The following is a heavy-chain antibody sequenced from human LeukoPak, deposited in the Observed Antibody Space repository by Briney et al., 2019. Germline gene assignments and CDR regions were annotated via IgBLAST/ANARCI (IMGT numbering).Heavy chain of an antibody. V-gene: IGHV4-38-2*02. CDR2: IYHSGST. Sequence: PSETLSLTCTVSGYSISSGYYWGWLRQPPGKGLEWMGSIYHSGSTYYSPSLKRRVTISVDTSKNQFSLKLNSVTAADTAVYYCARGDYSSSWYEYNWFDPWGQGTLVTVSS. J-gene: IGHJ5*02. CDR1: GYSISSGYY. CDR3: ARGDYSSSWYEYNWFDP. D-gene: IGHD6-13*01.